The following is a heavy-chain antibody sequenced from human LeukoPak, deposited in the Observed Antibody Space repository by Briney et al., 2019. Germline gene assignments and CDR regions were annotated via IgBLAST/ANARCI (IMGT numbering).Heavy chain of an antibody. CDR2: IKQDGSEK. Sequence: PGGSLRLSCAASGFTFSRYRMNWVRQAPGKGLEWVANIKQDGSEKYYVDSVKGRFTISRDNAKNSLFLQMNSLRAEDTAVYCCARDTRTFDYWGQGTLVTVSS. CDR3: ARDTRTFDY. CDR1: GFTFSRYR. D-gene: IGHD1-26*01. J-gene: IGHJ4*02. V-gene: IGHV3-7*01.